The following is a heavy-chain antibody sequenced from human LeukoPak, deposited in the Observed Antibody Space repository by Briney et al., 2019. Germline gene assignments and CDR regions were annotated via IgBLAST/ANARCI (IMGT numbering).Heavy chain of an antibody. CDR1: GXTFSSYW. D-gene: IGHD2-2*01. V-gene: IGHV3-74*01. Sequence: SGGSLRLSCAASGXTFSSYWMHWVRQAPGKGLVWVARIKSDGSSTGYADSVKGRFTNSRDNAKNTLYLQMNSLRDEDTAVYYCARGDAHGFDFWGQGTMVTVSS. CDR3: ARGDAHGFDF. J-gene: IGHJ3*01. CDR2: IKSDGSST.